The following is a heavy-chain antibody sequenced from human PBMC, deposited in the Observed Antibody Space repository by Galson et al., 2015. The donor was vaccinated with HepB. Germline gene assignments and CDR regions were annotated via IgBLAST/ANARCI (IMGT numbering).Heavy chain of an antibody. CDR1: EYTFTNYY. V-gene: IGHV1-46*01. J-gene: IGHJ4*02. CDR2: MNPSDGST. Sequence: SVKVSCKASEYTFTNYYIHWVRQAPGQGLEWMGVMNPSDGSTKYAQRFQGTVTMTRDTSTSRAHMELRSLRSEDTAVYFCARGVSTYYFDSSGYLVDYWGQGTLVTVSS. CDR3: ARGVSTYYFDSSGYLVDY. D-gene: IGHD3-22*01.